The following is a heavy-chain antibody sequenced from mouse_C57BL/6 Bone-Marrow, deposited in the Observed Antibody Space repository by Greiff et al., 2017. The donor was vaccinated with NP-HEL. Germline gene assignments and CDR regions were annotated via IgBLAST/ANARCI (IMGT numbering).Heavy chain of an antibody. D-gene: IGHD1-1*01. Sequence: VQLKQSGAELVRPGASVKLSCIASGFNIKDDYMHWVKQRPEQGLEWIGWIDPENGDTEYASKFQGKATITADTSSNTAYLQLSSLTSEDTAVYYCIPYGSSLYYFDYWGQGTTLTVSS. CDR1: GFNIKDDY. CDR2: IDPENGDT. CDR3: IPYGSSLYYFDY. J-gene: IGHJ2*01. V-gene: IGHV14-4*01.